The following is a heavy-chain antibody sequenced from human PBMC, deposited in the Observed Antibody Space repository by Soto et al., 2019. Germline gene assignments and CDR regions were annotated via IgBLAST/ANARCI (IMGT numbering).Heavy chain of an antibody. J-gene: IGHJ4*02. CDR1: GGSISGHY. CDR2: IYSSGTT. Sequence: NPSETLSLTCSVSGGSISGHYWSWIRLPAGRRLQWVGRIYSSGTTNYNPSLKSRVRMSVDTDRNSFSLRLDSVTAADTAVYYCARNFDLAAPGTAFDSWDRGVLVAVSS. D-gene: IGHD6-13*01. V-gene: IGHV4-4*07. CDR3: ARNFDLAAPGTAFDS.